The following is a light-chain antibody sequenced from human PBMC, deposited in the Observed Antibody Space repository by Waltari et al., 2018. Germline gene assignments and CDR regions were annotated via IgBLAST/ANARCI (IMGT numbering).Light chain of an antibody. Sequence: EIVLTQSPGTLSLSPGERATLSCRASQSVSRALAWYQQNPGQAPRLLIYGTSNRATGIPDRFSGSGSGTEFSLIISRLEPEDFAVYYCQHYVSLPVTFGQGTKVEIK. CDR3: QHYVSLPVT. CDR2: GTS. V-gene: IGKV3-20*01. J-gene: IGKJ1*01. CDR1: QSVSRA.